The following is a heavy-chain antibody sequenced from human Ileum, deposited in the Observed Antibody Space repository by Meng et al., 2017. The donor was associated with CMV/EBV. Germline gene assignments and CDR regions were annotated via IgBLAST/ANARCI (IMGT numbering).Heavy chain of an antibody. D-gene: IGHD2/OR15-2a*01. Sequence: GESLKISCVASGFNFNRYWMSWVRQAPGKGLEWVANINQDASRKYYVDSGKGRFTISRDNSKNTLYLQMDSLRIEDTGVYHCAKTDCNTIHCKKMECWGQGTLVTVSS. CDR3: AKTDCNTIHCKKMEC. J-gene: IGHJ4*02. CDR1: GFNFNRYW. V-gene: IGHV3-7*01. CDR2: INQDASRK.